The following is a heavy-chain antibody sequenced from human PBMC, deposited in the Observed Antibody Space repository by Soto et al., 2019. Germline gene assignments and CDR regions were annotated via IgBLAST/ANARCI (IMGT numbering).Heavy chain of an antibody. CDR3: ATGNTMVRGVMPNYYYYYYMDV. V-gene: IGHV1-24*01. CDR2: FDPEDGET. J-gene: IGHJ6*03. Sequence: ASVKVSCKVSGYTLTELSMHWVRQAPGKGLEWMGGFDPEDGETIYAQKFQGRVTMTEDTSTDTAYMELSSLRSEDTAVYYCATGNTMVRGVMPNYYYYYYMDVWGKGTTVTVSS. CDR1: GYTLTELS. D-gene: IGHD3-10*01.